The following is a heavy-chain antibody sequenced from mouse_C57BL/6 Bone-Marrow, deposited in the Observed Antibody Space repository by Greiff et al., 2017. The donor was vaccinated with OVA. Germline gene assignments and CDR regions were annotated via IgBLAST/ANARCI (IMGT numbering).Heavy chain of an antibody. J-gene: IGHJ2*01. Sequence: EVKVEESGGGLVKPGGSLKLSCAASGFTFSSYAMSWVRQTPEKRLEWVATISDGGSYTYYPDNVKGRFTISRDNAKNNLYLQMSHLKSEDTAMYYCAREDYYGSSYHGGQGTTLTVSS. CDR2: ISDGGSYT. D-gene: IGHD1-1*01. CDR3: AREDYYGSSYH. V-gene: IGHV5-4*01. CDR1: GFTFSSYA.